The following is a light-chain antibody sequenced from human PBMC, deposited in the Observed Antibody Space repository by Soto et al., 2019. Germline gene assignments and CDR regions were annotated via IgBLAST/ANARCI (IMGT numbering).Light chain of an antibody. V-gene: IGLV1-40*01. J-gene: IGLJ1*01. CDR3: QSYDSCVTGSYA. CDR1: SSNIGSRVD. CDR2: ANT. Sequence: QSVLTQPHSVSGAPGQTVTISCTGTSSNIGSRVDVHWYQHLPGTAPKLLIYANTLRPSGVPDRVSGSKSGPSASLAISGLLAEDECDYYCQSYDSCVTGSYAFGTGTKPTVL.